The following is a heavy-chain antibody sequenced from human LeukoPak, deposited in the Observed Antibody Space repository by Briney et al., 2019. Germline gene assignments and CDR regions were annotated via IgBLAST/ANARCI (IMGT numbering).Heavy chain of an antibody. CDR2: IRSKAYGGTT. CDR3: TRWPSRVATSA. D-gene: IGHD5-12*01. Sequence: PGRSLRLSCTASGFTFGDYAVSWVRQAPGKGLEWVGFIRSKAYGGTTEYAASVKGRFTISRDDSKSIAYLQMNSLKTEDTAVYYCTRWPSRVATSAWGQGTLVTVSS. V-gene: IGHV3-49*04. CDR1: GFTFGDYA. J-gene: IGHJ5*02.